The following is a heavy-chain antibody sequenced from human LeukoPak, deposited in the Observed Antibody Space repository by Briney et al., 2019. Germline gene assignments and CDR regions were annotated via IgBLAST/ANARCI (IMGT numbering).Heavy chain of an antibody. CDR2: ISSSSSTV. D-gene: IGHD3-10*01. CDR3: ARPMVRETDWYFDL. CDR1: GFTFTTYS. Sequence: GGSLRLSCAASGFTFTTYSMDWVRQAPGKGLEWVSYISSSSSTVHYADSVKGRFTISRDNAKNSLYLQMDSPRDEDTAVYYCARPMVRETDWYFDLWGRGTQVTVSS. V-gene: IGHV3-48*02. J-gene: IGHJ2*01.